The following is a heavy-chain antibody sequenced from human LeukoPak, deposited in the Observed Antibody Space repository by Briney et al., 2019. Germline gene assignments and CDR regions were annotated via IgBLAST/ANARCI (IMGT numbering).Heavy chain of an antibody. CDR1: GFTFSSYE. Sequence: GGSLRLSCAASGFTFSSYEMNWVRQAPGKGQEWVSYISSSGSTIYYADSVKGRFTISRDNAKNSLYLQMNSLRAEDTAVYYCARGPGYSSSWYSFGAFDIWGQGTMVTVSS. D-gene: IGHD6-13*01. V-gene: IGHV3-48*03. CDR3: ARGPGYSSSWYSFGAFDI. CDR2: ISSSGSTI. J-gene: IGHJ3*02.